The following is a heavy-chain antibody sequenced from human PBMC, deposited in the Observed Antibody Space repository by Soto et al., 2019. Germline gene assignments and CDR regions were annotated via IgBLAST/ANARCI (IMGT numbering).Heavy chain of an antibody. CDR1: GGTFSSYT. V-gene: IGHV1-69*02. Sequence: QVQLVQSGAEVKKPGSSVKVSCKASGGTFSSYTISWVRQAPGQGLEWMGRIIPILGIANYAQKFQGRVTITADNSTSTDCMELSSLRSEDTAVYYCGADYRNYGALDYWGQGTLVTASS. J-gene: IGHJ4*02. CDR2: IIPILGIA. D-gene: IGHD4-4*01. CDR3: GADYRNYGALDY.